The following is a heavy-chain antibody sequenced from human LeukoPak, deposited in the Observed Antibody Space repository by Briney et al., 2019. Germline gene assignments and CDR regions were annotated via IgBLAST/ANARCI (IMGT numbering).Heavy chain of an antibody. CDR2: ISTSSSYV. J-gene: IGHJ4*02. CDR1: GFTFSSYS. D-gene: IGHD4-23*01. Sequence: PGGSLRLSGAASGFTFSSYSMNWVRHAPGKGLEWVSSISTSSSYVYYADSVKGRFTISRDNAKNSLYLQMNSLRAEDTAVYYCARDGRTTVVTTDYCDYWGQGTLVTVSS. CDR3: ARDGRTTVVTTDYCDY. V-gene: IGHV3-21*01.